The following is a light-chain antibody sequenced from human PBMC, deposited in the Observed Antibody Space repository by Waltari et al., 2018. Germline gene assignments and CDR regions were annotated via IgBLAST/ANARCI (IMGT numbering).Light chain of an antibody. CDR2: WAS. V-gene: IGKV4-1*01. J-gene: IGKJ1*01. CDR1: QSVLYRSNNKNY. CDR3: QQYYSTLRT. Sequence: DIVMTQSPDSLAVSLGVRASINCKSSQSVLYRSNNKNYLAWYQQKPGQPPKLLIYWASTRESGVPDRFSGSGSGTDFTLTISSLQAEDVAVYYCQQYYSTLRTFGQGTKVEIK.